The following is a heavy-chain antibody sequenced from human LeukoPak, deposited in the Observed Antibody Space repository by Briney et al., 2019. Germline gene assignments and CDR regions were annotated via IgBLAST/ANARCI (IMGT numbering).Heavy chain of an antibody. CDR3: TNYYNTSLKRRVTISVDTSKSQFSLRLTTVTAADRAVYYCARQVPGPYNYYGMDV. J-gene: IGHJ6*02. CDR1: GGSISNTNLY. V-gene: IGHV4-39*01. CDR2: IYYAGIT. D-gene: IGHD4-17*01. Sequence: SETLSLTCIVAGGSISNTNLYWAWLRQPPGKGLDWIANIYYAGITSYNPSLNSLITITVKTTKSQFFLRLTSVAAAVPVCYFGTNYYNTSLKRRVTISVDTSKSQFSLRLTTVTAADRAVYYCARQVPGPYNYYGMDVWGQGTTVTVSS.